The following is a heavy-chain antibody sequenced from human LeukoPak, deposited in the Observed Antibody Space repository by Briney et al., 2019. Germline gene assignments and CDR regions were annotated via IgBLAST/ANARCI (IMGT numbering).Heavy chain of an antibody. CDR1: GYTFTSYW. J-gene: IGHJ3*02. CDR3: ARSASKVFDI. CDR2: IYPGDSDT. Sequence: KISCKGSGYTFTSYWIAWVRQMPGKGLEWMGIIYPGDSDTKYSPSFQGQVTISADKSISTAYLQWSSLKASDTAIYYCARSASKVFDIWGQGTMVAVSS. V-gene: IGHV5-51*01.